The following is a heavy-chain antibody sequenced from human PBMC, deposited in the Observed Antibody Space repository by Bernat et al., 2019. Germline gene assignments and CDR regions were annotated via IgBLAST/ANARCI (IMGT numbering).Heavy chain of an antibody. CDR2: VNPNSGVT. CDR3: VRDGQRSHRTCIYQYGIDV. D-gene: IGHD5-12*01. V-gene: IGHV1-2*02. Sequence: FTYFYIDWVRQAPGQGLEWIGWVNPNSGVTNDAKNFQGRVTMTRDTSINTAYMELSGLISDDTAIYYCVRDGQRSHRTCIYQYGIDV. J-gene: IGHJ6*01. CDR1: FTYFY.